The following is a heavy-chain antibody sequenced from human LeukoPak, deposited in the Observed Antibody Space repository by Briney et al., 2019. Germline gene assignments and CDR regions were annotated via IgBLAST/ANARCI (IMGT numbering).Heavy chain of an antibody. CDR3: ARDHSSSWYGTPLYYYYYMDV. D-gene: IGHD6-13*01. Sequence: GASVKVSCKASGYTFTSYYMHWVRQAPGQGLEWMGIINPSGGSTSYAQKFQGRVTMTRDMSTSTVYMELSRLRSDDTAVYYCARDHSSSWYGTPLYYYYYMDVWGKGTTVTISS. J-gene: IGHJ6*03. CDR2: INPSGGST. CDR1: GYTFTSYY. V-gene: IGHV1-46*01.